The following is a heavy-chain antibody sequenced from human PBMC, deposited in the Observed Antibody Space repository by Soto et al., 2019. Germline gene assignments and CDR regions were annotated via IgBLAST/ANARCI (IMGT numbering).Heavy chain of an antibody. J-gene: IGHJ6*02. Sequence: QVHLVQSGSEVKKPGSSVTVSCKASGGTFNTYTFSWVRQAPGQGLEWMGSILPIMDSVNYAHDFRGRLSITADPSTTTAYMELTSLTSHDTAMYYCARVGGGQGPYYYYYYGMDVWGQGTTVTVSS. CDR1: GGTFNTYT. CDR2: ILPIMDSV. V-gene: IGHV1-69*01. CDR3: ARVGGGQGPYYYYYYGMDV. D-gene: IGHD1-26*01.